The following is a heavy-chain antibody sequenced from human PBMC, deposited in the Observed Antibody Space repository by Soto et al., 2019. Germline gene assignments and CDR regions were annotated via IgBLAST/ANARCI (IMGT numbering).Heavy chain of an antibody. Sequence: SVKVSCKTSGGTFSSYAISWVRQAPGQGLEWMGGIVPIVDTSTYAQKFQGRVTITADESTSTAYMELSSLRSEDTAVYYCASINSGYDEVYGMDVWGQGTTVTVSS. V-gene: IGHV1-69*13. CDR2: IVPIVDTS. CDR1: GGTFSSYA. CDR3: ASINSGYDEVYGMDV. J-gene: IGHJ6*02. D-gene: IGHD5-12*01.